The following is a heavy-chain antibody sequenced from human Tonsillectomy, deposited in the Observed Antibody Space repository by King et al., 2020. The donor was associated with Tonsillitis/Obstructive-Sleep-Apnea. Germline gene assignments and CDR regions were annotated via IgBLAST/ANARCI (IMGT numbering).Heavy chain of an antibody. D-gene: IGHD2-8*01. J-gene: IGHJ3*02. Sequence: TLKESGPTLVKPTQTLTLTCTFSGFSLITRGVGVGWIRQPPGKALEWLALIYWDDDKRYSPSLKSRLTITKDTSKHQVVLTMTNMDPVDTATYYCAHRHGYGSTNALGAFDIWGKGTMVTVSS. CDR3: AHRHGYGSTNALGAFDI. V-gene: IGHV2-5*02. CDR1: GFSLITRGVG. CDR2: IYWDDDK.